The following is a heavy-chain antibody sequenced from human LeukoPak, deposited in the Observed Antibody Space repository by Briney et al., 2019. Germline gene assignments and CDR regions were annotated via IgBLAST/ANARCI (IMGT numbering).Heavy chain of an antibody. Sequence: GGSLRLSYAASGFTFSSYAMSWVRQAPGKGLEWVSAISGSGENTNYADSVRGRFTISRDNSKNTLYVQMNSLRAEDTAIYYCAKVSWANSFDYWGQGTLVTVSS. CDR3: AKVSWANSFDY. CDR2: ISGSGENT. CDR1: GFTFSSYA. D-gene: IGHD6-13*01. V-gene: IGHV3-23*01. J-gene: IGHJ4*02.